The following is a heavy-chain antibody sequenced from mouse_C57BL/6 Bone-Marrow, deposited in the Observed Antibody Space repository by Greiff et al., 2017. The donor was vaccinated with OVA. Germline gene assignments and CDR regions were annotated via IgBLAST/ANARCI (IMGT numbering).Heavy chain of an antibody. J-gene: IGHJ3*01. V-gene: IGHV1-81*01. CDR1: GYTFTSYG. CDR2: IYPRGGNT. D-gene: IGHD1-1*01. CDR3: AREILRFAY. Sequence: VQLQQSGAELARPGASVKLSCKASGYTFTSYGLSWVKQRPGQGLEWIGEIYPRGGNTYYNEKFKGKATLTADKSSSTAYMELRSLTSEDSAVYFCAREILRFAYWGQGTLVTVSA.